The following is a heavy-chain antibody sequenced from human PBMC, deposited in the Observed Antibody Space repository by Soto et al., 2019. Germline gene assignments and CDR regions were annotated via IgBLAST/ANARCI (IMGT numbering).Heavy chain of an antibody. J-gene: IGHJ4*02. CDR1: GFTFSSYA. Sequence: QPGGSLRLSCAASGFTFSSYAMSWVRQAPGKGLEWVSAISGSGGSTYYADSVKGRFTIARDNSKNTLYLQMNSLRAEDTAVYYCAKDPLDYIAARPSYFDYWGQGTLVTVSS. D-gene: IGHD6-6*01. CDR2: ISGSGGST. CDR3: AKDPLDYIAARPSYFDY. V-gene: IGHV3-23*01.